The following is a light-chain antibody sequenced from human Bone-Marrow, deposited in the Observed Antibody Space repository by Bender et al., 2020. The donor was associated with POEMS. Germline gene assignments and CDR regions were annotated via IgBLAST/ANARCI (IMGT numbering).Light chain of an antibody. Sequence: SSELTQDPAVSVALGQTVRITCQGDSLRSYYATWYQQKPGQAPLLVIYGKNNRPSGIPDRFSGSTSGNTSSLTITGAQAEDEADYYCNSRDSIGYHVMFGGGTKLTVL. CDR3: NSRDSIGYHVM. CDR2: GKN. CDR1: SLRSYY. J-gene: IGLJ3*02. V-gene: IGLV3-19*01.